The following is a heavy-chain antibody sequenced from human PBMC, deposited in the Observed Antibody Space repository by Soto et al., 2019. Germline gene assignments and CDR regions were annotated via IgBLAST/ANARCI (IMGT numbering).Heavy chain of an antibody. CDR3: ARDYSMIVVVPGY. CDR2: IWYDGSNK. CDR1: GSIFSSYG. J-gene: IGHJ4*02. V-gene: IGHV3-33*08. D-gene: IGHD3-22*01. Sequence: SLRLFCAASGSIFSSYGMHWVRQAPGKGLEWVAVIWYDGSNKYYADSVKGRFTISRDNSNNTLYLQMNSLRAEDTAVYYCARDYSMIVVVPGYWAQGTLVTAPQ.